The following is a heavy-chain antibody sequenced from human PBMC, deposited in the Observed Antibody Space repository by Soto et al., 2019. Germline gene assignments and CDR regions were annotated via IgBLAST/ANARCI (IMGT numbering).Heavy chain of an antibody. V-gene: IGHV3-9*01. CDR2: ISRNSGTI. CDR3: AKGLRWYNFDY. J-gene: IGHJ4*02. Sequence: EVQLVESGGDLVQPGRSLRLSCAASGFTFDDYAMHWVRQAPGKGLEWVTTISRNSGTIAYADSVKGRFTISRDNAKNSLYLQMNSLRAEDTALYYCAKGLRWYNFDYWGQGTLVTVSS. D-gene: IGHD1-1*01. CDR1: GFTFDDYA.